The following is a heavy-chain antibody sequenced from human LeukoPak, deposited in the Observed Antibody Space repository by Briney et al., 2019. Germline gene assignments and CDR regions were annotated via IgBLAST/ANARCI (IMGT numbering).Heavy chain of an antibody. CDR1: GFTFSSYW. D-gene: IGHD5-18*01. CDR3: AKDDRIQTRRYSYNY. Sequence: PGGSLRLSCAASGFTFSSYWMHWVRQAPGKGLVWVSRISSDGSSTSYADSVKGRSTISRDNAKNTLYLQMNSLRAEDTAVYYCAKDDRIQTRRYSYNYWGQGTLVTVSS. CDR2: ISSDGSST. J-gene: IGHJ4*02. V-gene: IGHV3-74*01.